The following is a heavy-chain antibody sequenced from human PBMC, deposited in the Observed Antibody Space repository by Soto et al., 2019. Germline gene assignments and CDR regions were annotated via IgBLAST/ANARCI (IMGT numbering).Heavy chain of an antibody. D-gene: IGHD4-17*01. CDR3: ARFHDNYGDYGNNWFDP. Sequence: QVQLVQSGAGVKKPGSSVKVSCKASGGTFSSYAISWVRQAPGQGLEWMGGIIPIFGTANYAQKFQGRVTIAADESTSTAYMELSSLRSEDTAVYYCARFHDNYGDYGNNWFDPWGQGTLVTVSS. V-gene: IGHV1-69*12. CDR1: GGTFSSYA. J-gene: IGHJ5*02. CDR2: IIPIFGTA.